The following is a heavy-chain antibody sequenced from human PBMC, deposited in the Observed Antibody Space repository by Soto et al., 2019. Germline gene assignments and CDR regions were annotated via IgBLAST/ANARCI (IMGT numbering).Heavy chain of an antibody. V-gene: IGHV1-8*01. J-gene: IGHJ6*03. CDR1: GYTFTSYD. CDR3: ARGSILTGYYGGYYYYYYMDV. Sequence: ASVKVSCKASGYTFTSYDINWVRQATGQGLEWMGWMNPNSGNTGYAQKFQGRVTMTRNTSISTAYMELSSLRSEDTAVYYCARGSILTGYYGGYYYYYYMDVWGKGTTVTV. D-gene: IGHD3-9*01. CDR2: MNPNSGNT.